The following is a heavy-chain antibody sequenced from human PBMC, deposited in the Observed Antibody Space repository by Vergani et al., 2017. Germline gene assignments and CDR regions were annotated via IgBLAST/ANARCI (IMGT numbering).Heavy chain of an antibody. D-gene: IGHD2-15*01. V-gene: IGHV3-66*02. CDR2: IKSDGRT. CDR1: GFRVTTYY. J-gene: IGHJ4*01. Sequence: VELLESGGGLAQPGGSLRVSCSASGFRVTTYYMSWVRQDPGKGLEWVSVIKSDGRTSYAESVRGRFTISRDTSRNAVYLQMNSLRVEDTGVYYCTRSECSGTTCYGHYFDLWGHGILVTVSS. CDR3: TRSECSGTTCYGHYFDL.